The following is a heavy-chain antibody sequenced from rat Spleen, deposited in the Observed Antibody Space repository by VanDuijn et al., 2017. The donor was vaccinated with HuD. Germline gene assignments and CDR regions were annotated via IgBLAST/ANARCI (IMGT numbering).Heavy chain of an antibody. CDR1: GFTFSDYG. D-gene: IGHD1-2*01. CDR3: ARHDYSSSLNWFAY. CDR2: ISPSGYNT. V-gene: IGHV5S13*01. J-gene: IGHJ3*01. Sequence: EVQLVESDGGLVQPGRSLKLSCAASGFTFSDYGMAWVRQAPKKGLEWVASISPSGYNTYYRDSVKGRFTVSRDNSKSTLYLQVDSLRSEDTATYYCARHDYSSSLNWFAYWGQGTLVTVSS.